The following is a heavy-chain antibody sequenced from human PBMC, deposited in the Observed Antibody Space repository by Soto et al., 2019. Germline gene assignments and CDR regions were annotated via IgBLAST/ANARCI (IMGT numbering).Heavy chain of an antibody. CDR3: ARDWRGYYSNYGMDV. J-gene: IGHJ6*02. V-gene: IGHV3-33*01. Sequence: SGGSLRLSCAASGFTFSSYGMHWVRQAPGKGLEWVAVIWYDGSNKYYADSVKGRFTISRDNSKNTLYLQMNSLRAEDTAVYYCARDWRGYYSNYGMDVWGQGTTVTVSS. D-gene: IGHD4-4*01. CDR2: IWYDGSNK. CDR1: GFTFSSYG.